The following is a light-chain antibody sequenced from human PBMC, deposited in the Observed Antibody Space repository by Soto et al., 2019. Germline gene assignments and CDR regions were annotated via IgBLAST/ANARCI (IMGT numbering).Light chain of an antibody. CDR1: NSDVGSYNY. CDR2: DVS. J-gene: IGLJ2*01. CDR3: NSFTTSTTLL. Sequence: QSALTQPASVSGSTGQSITISCTGTNSDVGSYNYVSWYQQHPGKAPKLIIYDVSDRPSGVSNRFSGSKSGNTASLTISGLQAEDDADYYCNSFTTSTTLLFGGGTQVTFL. V-gene: IGLV2-14*01.